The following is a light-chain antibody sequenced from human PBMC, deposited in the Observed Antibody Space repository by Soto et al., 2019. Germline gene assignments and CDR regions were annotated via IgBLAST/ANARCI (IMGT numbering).Light chain of an antibody. CDR2: DAS. CDR1: QSVSSY. V-gene: IGKV3-11*01. Sequence: EIVLTQSPATLSLSPGERATLSCRASQSVSSYLAWYQQKPGQGPRLLIYDASKRATGIPARFTGSGSGTDFTLTIRSLEPEDFAVYFCQQRSTWTFGQGTKVEI. CDR3: QQRSTWT. J-gene: IGKJ1*01.